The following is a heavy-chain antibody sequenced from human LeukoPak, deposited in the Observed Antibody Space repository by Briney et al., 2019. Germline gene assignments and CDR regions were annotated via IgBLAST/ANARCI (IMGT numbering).Heavy chain of an antibody. CDR2: INPNSGVT. V-gene: IGHV1-2*02. Sequence: ASVKVSCKASGYTFTGYYMHWVPQAPCEGLQWMGWINPNSGVTNCAQKFQGTGTMTRDTSISSAYMELSRLRSGATAVYYCARATGVLWFGEPTYYGMDVWGQGATVTVSS. CDR3: ARATGVLWFGEPTYYGMDV. D-gene: IGHD3-10*01. J-gene: IGHJ6*02. CDR1: GYTFTGYY.